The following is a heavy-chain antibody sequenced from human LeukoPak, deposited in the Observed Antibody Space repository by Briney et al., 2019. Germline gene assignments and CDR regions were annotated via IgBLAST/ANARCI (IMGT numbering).Heavy chain of an antibody. V-gene: IGHV4-31*03. Sequence: SETLSLTCTVSGGSINSGGYYWSWIRQHPGKGLEWIGYIYYSGSTYYNPSLKSRVTISVDTSKNQFSLKLSSVTAADTAVYYCARDQDYYFDYWGQGTLVTVSS. CDR2: IYYSGST. CDR1: GGSINSGGYY. D-gene: IGHD3/OR15-3a*01. CDR3: ARDQDYYFDY. J-gene: IGHJ4*02.